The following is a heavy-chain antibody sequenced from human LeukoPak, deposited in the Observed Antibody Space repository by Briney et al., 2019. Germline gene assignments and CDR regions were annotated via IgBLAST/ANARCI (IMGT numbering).Heavy chain of an antibody. D-gene: IGHD2-15*01. CDR2: IYSGGIT. CDR3: ARDRYCSGGSCPNH. Sequence: GGSLRLSCAASGFTVSSNYMSWVRQAPGKGLEWVSVIYSGGITYYADSVKGRFTISRDNSKNTVYLQMNSLRAEDTAVYYCARDRYCSGGSCPNHWGQGTLVTVSS. CDR1: GFTVSSNY. J-gene: IGHJ5*02. V-gene: IGHV3-66*01.